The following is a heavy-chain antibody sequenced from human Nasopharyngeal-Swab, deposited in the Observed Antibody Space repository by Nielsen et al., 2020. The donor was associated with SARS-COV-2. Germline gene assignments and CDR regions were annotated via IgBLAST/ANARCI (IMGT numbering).Heavy chain of an antibody. CDR1: GITFSSYT. CDR2: ITGSGDAT. V-gene: IGHV3-23*01. D-gene: IGHD3-16*01. Sequence: GESLKISCGASGITFSSYTMSWVRQAPGRGLEWVSAITGSGDATNYADSVRGRFTISRDNSKSTLYLQMNSLRAEDTAEYFCAKDGVRLNGIDVWGQGTTVTVS. J-gene: IGHJ6*02. CDR3: AKDGVRLNGIDV.